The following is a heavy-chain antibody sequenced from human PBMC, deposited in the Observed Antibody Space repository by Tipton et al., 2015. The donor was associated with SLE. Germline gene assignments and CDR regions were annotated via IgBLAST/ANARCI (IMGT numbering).Heavy chain of an antibody. CDR1: GASISSGGYQ. CDR3: ARDSTAASDALDI. CDR2: IYSSGNT. J-gene: IGHJ3*02. Sequence: TLSLTCTVSGASISSGGYQWNWIRQYPGKGLEWIGYIYSSGNTYYNPSLQSRLTISVDTSRNQFSLKLSSVTAADTAVYYCARDSTAASDALDIWGQGTMVIVSS. D-gene: IGHD4-17*01. V-gene: IGHV4-31*03.